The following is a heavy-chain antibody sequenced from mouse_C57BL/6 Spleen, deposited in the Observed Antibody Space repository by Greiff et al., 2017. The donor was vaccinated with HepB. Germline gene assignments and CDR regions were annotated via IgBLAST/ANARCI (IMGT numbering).Heavy chain of an antibody. D-gene: IGHD1-1*01. J-gene: IGHJ2*01. Sequence: VQLQQSGTELVKPGASVKLSCKASGYTFTSYWMHWVKQRPGQGLEWIGNINPSNGGTNYNEKFKSKATLTVDKSSSTAYMQLSSLTSEDSAVYYCARPLFITTVVAPFDYWGQGTTLTVSS. CDR2: INPSNGGT. CDR3: ARPLFITTVVAPFDY. V-gene: IGHV1-53*01. CDR1: GYTFTSYW.